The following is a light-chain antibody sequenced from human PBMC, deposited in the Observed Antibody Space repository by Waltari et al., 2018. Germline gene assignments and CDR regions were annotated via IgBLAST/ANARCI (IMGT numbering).Light chain of an antibody. V-gene: IGLV3-1*01. CDR2: QDS. CDR3: QAWDSSTVV. CDR1: KLGDNS. J-gene: IGLJ2*01. Sequence: SYEPTQPPSVSVSPGQTASITCYDDKLGDNSSYCYQQRPGQSPVLVISQDSQRPSAIPERFSGSNSGNTATLTISGTQAMDEADYYCQAWDSSTVVFGGGTKLAVL.